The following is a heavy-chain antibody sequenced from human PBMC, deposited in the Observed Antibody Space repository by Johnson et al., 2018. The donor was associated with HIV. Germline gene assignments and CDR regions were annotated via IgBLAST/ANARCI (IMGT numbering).Heavy chain of an antibody. Sequence: QVQLVESGGGVVQPGRSLRLSCAASGFTFSSYAMHWVRQAPGKGLEWVAVISYDGSNKYYADSVKGRFTISRDNSKNTRYLQMNSLRAEDTAVYYCARTRDDFHDAFDIWGQGTMVTVSS. D-gene: IGHD3/OR15-3a*01. J-gene: IGHJ3*02. CDR2: ISYDGSNK. CDR1: GFTFSSYA. CDR3: ARTRDDFHDAFDI. V-gene: IGHV3-30*04.